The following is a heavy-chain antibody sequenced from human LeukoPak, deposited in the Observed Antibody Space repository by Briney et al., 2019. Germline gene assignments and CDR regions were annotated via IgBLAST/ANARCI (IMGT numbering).Heavy chain of an antibody. CDR3: ARDGDYGTGSYYRGCIDS. CDR2: INPNSGGT. V-gene: IGHV1-2*02. D-gene: IGHD3-10*01. Sequence: GASVKVSCKASGYTFNGYYLHWVRQAPGQGLEWMGWINPNSGGTNYAQKFQGRVTMTRDTSISTAYLDLSSLRSDDTAVYYCARDGDYGTGSYYRGCIDSWGQGTPVTVSP. CDR1: GYTFNGYY. J-gene: IGHJ4*02.